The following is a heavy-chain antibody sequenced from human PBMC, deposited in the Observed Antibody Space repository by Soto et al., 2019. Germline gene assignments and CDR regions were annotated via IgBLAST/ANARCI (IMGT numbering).Heavy chain of an antibody. CDR3: ARVISHYGDYAAAFDI. J-gene: IGHJ3*02. CDR1: GGTFSSYT. D-gene: IGHD4-17*01. CDR2: IIPILGIA. Sequence: QVQLVQSGAEVKKPGSSVKVSCKASGGTFSSYTISWVRQAPGQGLEWMGRIIPILGIANYAKKFQGRVTITADKSTSTAYMELSSLRSEDTAVYYCARVISHYGDYAAAFDIWGQGTMVTVSS. V-gene: IGHV1-69*02.